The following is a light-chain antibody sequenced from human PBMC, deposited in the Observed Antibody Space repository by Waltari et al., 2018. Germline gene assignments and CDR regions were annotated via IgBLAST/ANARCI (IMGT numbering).Light chain of an antibody. CDR2: DAS. CDR1: QSISSW. CDR3: QQYNSYSGT. J-gene: IGKJ1*01. Sequence: DIQMTQSPSTLSASVGDRVTITCRASQSISSWLAWYQQKPGKAPKLLIYDASSLESGVPCRFSGSGSGTEFTLTISSLQPDDFATYYCQQYNSYSGTFGQGTKVEIK. V-gene: IGKV1-5*01.